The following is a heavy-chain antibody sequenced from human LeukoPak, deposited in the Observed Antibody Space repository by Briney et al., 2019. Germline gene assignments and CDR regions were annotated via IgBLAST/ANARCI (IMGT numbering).Heavy chain of an antibody. CDR2: KYYSGSA. V-gene: IGHV4-31*03. CDR3: ATPYCSSISCLDVFNM. J-gene: IGHJ3*02. CDR1: GVSASAGRYY. D-gene: IGHD2-2*01. Sequence: PSETLSLICSVSGVSASAGRYYWTWIRQHPGKGLEWIGYKYYSGSAKYNPSLKSRLTISIDTSKNQFSLQLSSVTAADTATYYCATPYCSSISCLDVFNMWGQGTRVTVSS.